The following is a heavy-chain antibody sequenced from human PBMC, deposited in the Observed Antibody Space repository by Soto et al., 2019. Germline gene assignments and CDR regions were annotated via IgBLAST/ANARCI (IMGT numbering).Heavy chain of an antibody. CDR1: GYTFTGYY. D-gene: IGHD3-3*01. Sequence: GASXKVSCKASGYTFTGYYMHWVRQAPGQGLEWMGWINPNSGGTNYVQKFQGWVTMTRDTSISTAYMELSRLRSDDTAMYYCARGPPSFTVFGEMLYGMDVWGQGTTVTVSS. V-gene: IGHV1-2*04. CDR3: ARGPPSFTVFGEMLYGMDV. J-gene: IGHJ6*02. CDR2: INPNSGGT.